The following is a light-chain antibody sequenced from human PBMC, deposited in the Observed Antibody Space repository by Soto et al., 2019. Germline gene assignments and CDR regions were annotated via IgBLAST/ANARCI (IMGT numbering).Light chain of an antibody. Sequence: DLQMTQSPSSLTASVGDRVTLSCRASRSIDTFVNWYQQRPGKAPKLLISSASILQSGVPSRFSGSGSGTDFTLTINSLQPEDFATYYCQQTYSALYTFGQGTDLEIK. CDR1: RSIDTF. V-gene: IGKV1-39*01. CDR3: QQTYSALYT. CDR2: SAS. J-gene: IGKJ2*01.